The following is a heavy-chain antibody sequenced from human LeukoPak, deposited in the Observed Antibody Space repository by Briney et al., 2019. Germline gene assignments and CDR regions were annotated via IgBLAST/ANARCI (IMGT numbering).Heavy chain of an antibody. J-gene: IGHJ5*02. CDR3: ASGTVAGRFDP. CDR1: GYTFTAYY. Sequence: ASVKVSCKASGYTFTAYYVHWVRQAPGQGLEWMGWINTNTGNPTYAQGFTGRFVFSLDTSVSTAYLQISSLKAEDTAVYYCASGTVAGRFDPWGQGTLVTVSS. CDR2: INTNTGNP. V-gene: IGHV7-4-1*02. D-gene: IGHD6-19*01.